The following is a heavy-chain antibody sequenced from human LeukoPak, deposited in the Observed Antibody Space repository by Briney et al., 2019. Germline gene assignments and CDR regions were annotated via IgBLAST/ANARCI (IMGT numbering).Heavy chain of an antibody. CDR2: INPNSGAT. CDR1: GYTFIGYY. J-gene: IGHJ3*02. V-gene: IGHV1-2*02. CDR3: ARAGESSADAFDI. D-gene: IGHD3-22*01. Sequence: ASVKVSCKASGYTFIGYYMHWVRQAPGQGLEWMGWINPNSGATNYAQKFQGRVTMTRDMSINTAYMELSRLRSDETAVYYCARAGESSADAFDIWGQGTKVTVSS.